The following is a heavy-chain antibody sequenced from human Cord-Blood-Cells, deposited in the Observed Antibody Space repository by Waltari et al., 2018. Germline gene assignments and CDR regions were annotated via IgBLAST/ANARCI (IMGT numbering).Heavy chain of an antibody. Sequence: QVQLQESGPGLVKPSETLSLTCTVSGYSISSGYYWGWIRQPPGKGLEWIGSIYHSGSTADNPTLKSRVTISVDTSKTQFSLKLSSVTAADTAVYYCARNSGSYELYYWGQGTLVTVSS. J-gene: IGHJ4*02. CDR2: IYHSGST. D-gene: IGHD1-26*01. CDR1: GYSISSGYY. V-gene: IGHV4-38-2*02. CDR3: ARNSGSYELYY.